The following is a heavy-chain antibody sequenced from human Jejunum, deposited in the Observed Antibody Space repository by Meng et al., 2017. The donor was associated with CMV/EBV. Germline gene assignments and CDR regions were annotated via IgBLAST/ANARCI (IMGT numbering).Heavy chain of an antibody. CDR1: GFTVSSHY. D-gene: IGHD3-3*01. J-gene: IGHJ4*02. CDR2: IDTDGKT. CDR3: ADIGVGDQGF. V-gene: IGHV3-53*01. Sequence: EVKLVEAGGGLIQPGGSLRLSCAASGFTVSSHYMSWVRQAPGKGLEWVSVIDTDGKTYYADSVKGRFAISRDNSKNTLYLQMSSLRVEDTAVYSCADIGVGDQGFWGQGTLVTVSS.